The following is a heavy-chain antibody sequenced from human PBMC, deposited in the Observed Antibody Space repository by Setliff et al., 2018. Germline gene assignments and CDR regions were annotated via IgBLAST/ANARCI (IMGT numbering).Heavy chain of an antibody. D-gene: IGHD3-16*01. V-gene: IGHV4-39*01. J-gene: IGHJ4*02. CDR2: IFYSGRT. Sequence: SETLSLTCTVSGASITNISYYWGLIRQPPGKGLEWIGSIFYSGRTFCNPSLKSRVTISVDTSKNQFSLTLSSVTAADTAVYYCARLPNYVWGSPVGYWGQGTLVTVSS. CDR3: ARLPNYVWGSPVGY. CDR1: GASITNISYY.